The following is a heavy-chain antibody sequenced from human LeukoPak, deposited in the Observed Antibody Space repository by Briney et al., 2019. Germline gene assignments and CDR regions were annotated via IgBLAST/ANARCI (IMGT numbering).Heavy chain of an antibody. V-gene: IGHV1-69*05. CDR3: AREYYGILKIEY. Sequence: GASVKVSCKASGGTFSSYAISWVRQAPGQGLEWMGGIIPIFGTANYAQKFQGRVTITTDESTSTAYMELSSLRSEDTAVYYCAREYYGILKIEYCGPGNLVSVSS. D-gene: IGHD3-9*01. CDR2: IIPIFGTA. CDR1: GGTFSSYA. J-gene: IGHJ4*02.